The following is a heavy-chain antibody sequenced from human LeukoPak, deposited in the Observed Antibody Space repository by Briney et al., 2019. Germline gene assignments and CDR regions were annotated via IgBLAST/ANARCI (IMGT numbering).Heavy chain of an antibody. J-gene: IGHJ4*02. CDR3: ATENVDMATIVY. CDR1: GFTFSDSY. V-gene: IGHV3-11*03. CDR2: ISSTRTNT. D-gene: IGHD5-24*01. Sequence: GGSLRLSCGASGFTFSDSYMSWIRQSPGKGLEWISYISSTRTNTKYADSVQGRFTISRDNAKNSLYLQMNSLRAEDTAVYYCATENVDMATIVYWGQGTLVTVSS.